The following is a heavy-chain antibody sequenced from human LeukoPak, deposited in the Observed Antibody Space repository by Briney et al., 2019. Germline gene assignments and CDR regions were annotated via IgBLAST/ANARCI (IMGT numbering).Heavy chain of an antibody. CDR3: AKDMRYCTNGVCYTSDYYYGMDV. CDR2: ISWNSGSI. V-gene: IGHV3-9*01. J-gene: IGHJ6*02. D-gene: IGHD2-8*01. Sequence: GRSLRLSCAASGFTFYDYAMHWVRQAPGKGLEWVSGISWNSGSIGYADSVKGRFTISRDNAKNSLYLQMNSLRAEDTALYYCAKDMRYCTNGVCYTSDYYYGMDVWGQGTTVTVSS. CDR1: GFTFYDYA.